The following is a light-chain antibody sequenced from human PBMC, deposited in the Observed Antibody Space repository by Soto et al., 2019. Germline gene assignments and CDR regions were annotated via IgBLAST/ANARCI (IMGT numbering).Light chain of an antibody. Sequence: QSALTQPASVSGSPGQSITISCTGTSSDVGSYNLVSWYQQHPGKAHKLMIYEVSQRSSGVSNRFSGSKSGNTASLTIAGLQAEDDADYCCCSYAGSSTVVFGGGTKVTVL. CDR3: CSYAGSSTVV. V-gene: IGLV2-23*02. CDR2: EVS. J-gene: IGLJ2*01. CDR1: SSDVGSYNL.